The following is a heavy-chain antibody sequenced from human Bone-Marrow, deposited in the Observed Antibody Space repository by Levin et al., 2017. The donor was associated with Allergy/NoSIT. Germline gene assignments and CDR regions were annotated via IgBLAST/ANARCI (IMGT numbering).Heavy chain of an antibody. Sequence: PGGSLRLSCAASGFSFRDYYMNWIRQAPGKGLEWVSSISSTGTYTKYADSVKGRFTISRDNANSLLHLQMNSLRADDTAVYYCARDDWVQNWKFDSWGQGTLVTVSS. V-gene: IGHV3-11*05. CDR1: GFSFRDYY. CDR2: ISSTGTYT. D-gene: IGHD2-21*01. J-gene: IGHJ4*02. CDR3: ARDDWVQNWKFDS.